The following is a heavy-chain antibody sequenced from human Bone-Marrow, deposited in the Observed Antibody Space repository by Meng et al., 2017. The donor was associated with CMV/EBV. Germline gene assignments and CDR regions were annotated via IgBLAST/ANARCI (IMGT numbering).Heavy chain of an antibody. D-gene: IGHD2-2*01. CDR1: GYTFTSYG. Sequence: ASVKVSCKASGYTFTSYGISWVRQAPGQGLEWMGWISAYNGNTNYAQKLQGRVTMTTDTSTSTAYMELRSLRSDDTAVYYCARDLLIVVVPAAIRYYYYGMDVCGQATTVTVSS. CDR2: ISAYNGNT. J-gene: IGHJ6*02. V-gene: IGHV1-18*01. CDR3: ARDLLIVVVPAAIRYYYYGMDV.